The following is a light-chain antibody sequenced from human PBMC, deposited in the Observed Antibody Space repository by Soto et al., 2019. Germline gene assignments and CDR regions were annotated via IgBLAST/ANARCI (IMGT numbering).Light chain of an antibody. CDR1: QTISAS. J-gene: IGKJ4*01. CDR2: GAS. CDR3: QQGFSPGLT. Sequence: DIQMTQSPSSLSVSVGDRVTITCRASQTISASLNWFQQKAGKSPQLLIHGASNLQNGVPSKCSVSGSGTDVTLTVTDRQTEDSTPYSCQQGFSPGLTWGGGAKVDI. V-gene: IGKV1-39*01.